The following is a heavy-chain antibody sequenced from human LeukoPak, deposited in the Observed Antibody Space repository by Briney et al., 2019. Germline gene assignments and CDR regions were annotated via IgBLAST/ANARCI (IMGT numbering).Heavy chain of an antibody. Sequence: PGGSLRLSCEVSGLTFSTYSMNWVRQAPGKGLEWISYISSSGSIRYYADSVKGRFTISRDNAKNSLFLQMNSLRVEDTAPYYCAKSVAIYFYYGLDVWGQGTTVTVSS. CDR1: GLTFSTYS. CDR2: ISSSGSIR. J-gene: IGHJ6*02. CDR3: AKSVAIYFYYGLDV. D-gene: IGHD3-3*01. V-gene: IGHV3-48*01.